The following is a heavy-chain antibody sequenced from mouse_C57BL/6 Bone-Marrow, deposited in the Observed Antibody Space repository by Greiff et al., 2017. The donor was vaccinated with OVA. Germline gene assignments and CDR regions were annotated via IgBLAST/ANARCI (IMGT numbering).Heavy chain of an antibody. CDR2: IYPGSGST. J-gene: IGHJ3*01. CDR3: ALNGLAWFAD. CDR1: GYTFTSYW. Sequence: VQLKQPGAELVKPGASVKMSCKASGYTFTSYWITWVKQRPGQGLEWIGDIYPGSGSTNYNEKFKSKATLTVDTSSSTAYMQLSSLTSEDSAVYYCALNGLAWFADWGQGTLVTVSA. V-gene: IGHV1-55*01.